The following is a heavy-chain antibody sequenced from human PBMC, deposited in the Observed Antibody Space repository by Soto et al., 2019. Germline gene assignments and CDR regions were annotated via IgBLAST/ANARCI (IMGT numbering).Heavy chain of an antibody. V-gene: IGHV3-23*01. CDR2: ISVSGDTT. Sequence: EVQLLESGGGLVQSGGSLRLSCAASGFTSSSFAMNWVRQAPGKGLEWVSTISVSGDTTTYADSVKGRFTISRDNSMDTLYLQMNSLRAEDTALYFCAKDGVGWVTTVSYFDSWGQGTRVTVSS. J-gene: IGHJ4*02. D-gene: IGHD4-4*01. CDR3: AKDGVGWVTTVSYFDS. CDR1: GFTSSSFA.